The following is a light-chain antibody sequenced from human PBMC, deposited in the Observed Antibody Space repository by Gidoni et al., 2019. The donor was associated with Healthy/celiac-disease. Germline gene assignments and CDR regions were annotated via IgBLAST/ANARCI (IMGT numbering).Light chain of an antibody. Sequence: DIQMTQSPSSLSASVGDRVPISCRASQSISTYLNWYQQKPGKAPKLLIYAASSLQSGVPSRFSGGGSGTDFTLTISSLQPEDFSTYYCQQSYTTPLTFGGGTKVEI. CDR2: AAS. J-gene: IGKJ4*01. CDR3: QQSYTTPLT. V-gene: IGKV1-39*01. CDR1: QSISTY.